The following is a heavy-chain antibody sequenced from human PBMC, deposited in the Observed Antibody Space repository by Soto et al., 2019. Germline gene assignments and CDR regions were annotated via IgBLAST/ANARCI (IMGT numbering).Heavy chain of an antibody. V-gene: IGHV4-30-2*01. Sequence: QLQLQESASGLVRPSQTLSLTCAVSGGSVDRGGFSWNWIRQPPGKGLEWIGYVYRSGTTYYNPSLRSRVYISLDTSKNRFSLTLNAVTAADTAVYYCAREWGYCSSSTCREPAFDVWGQGTVVTVSS. D-gene: IGHD2-15*01. CDR2: VYRSGTT. J-gene: IGHJ3*01. CDR1: GGSVDRGGFS. CDR3: AREWGYCSSSTCREPAFDV.